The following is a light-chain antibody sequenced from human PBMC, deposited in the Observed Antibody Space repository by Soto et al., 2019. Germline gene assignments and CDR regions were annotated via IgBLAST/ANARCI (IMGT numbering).Light chain of an antibody. V-gene: IGLV2-23*01. CDR2: EGS. Sequence: QSALTQPASVSGSPGQSITISCTGTSSDVGSYNLVSWYQHHPGKAPKLMIYEGSKRPSGVSDRFSGSKSGNTASLTISGLQAEDEADYYCCSHAGSRTYVFGTGTKLTVL. J-gene: IGLJ1*01. CDR3: CSHAGSRTYV. CDR1: SSDVGSYNL.